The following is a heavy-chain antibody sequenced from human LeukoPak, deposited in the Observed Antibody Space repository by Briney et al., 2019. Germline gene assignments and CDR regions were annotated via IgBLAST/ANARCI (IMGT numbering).Heavy chain of an antibody. Sequence: GRTLRLSCAASGDAFSSYWMHWVRQAPGKGLVWVSRIYNNGSSTSYADSVKGRFTISRDNAKNTLYLQMNSLRAEDTAVYYCAGGGLYDFWSGYYDSHDYWGQGTLVTVSS. CDR2: IYNNGSST. CDR1: GDAFSSYW. J-gene: IGHJ4*02. D-gene: IGHD3-3*01. V-gene: IGHV3-74*01. CDR3: AGGGLYDFWSGYYDSHDY.